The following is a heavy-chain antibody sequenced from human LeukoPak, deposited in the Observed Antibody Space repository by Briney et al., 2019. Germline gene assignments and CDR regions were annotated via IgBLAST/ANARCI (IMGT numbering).Heavy chain of an antibody. J-gene: IGHJ4*02. CDR2: IYPSGDST. Sequence: PGGSLRLSCAASGFTFSTYSMTWVRQGPGKGLEWVSSIYPSGDSTFYADSVKGRFTISRDNSKNTLYLQMSSLRAEDTAVYYCVKDLGWFGELLSLDYWGQGTLVTVSS. CDR1: GFTFSTYS. D-gene: IGHD3-10*01. V-gene: IGHV3-23*01. CDR3: VKDLGWFGELLSLDY.